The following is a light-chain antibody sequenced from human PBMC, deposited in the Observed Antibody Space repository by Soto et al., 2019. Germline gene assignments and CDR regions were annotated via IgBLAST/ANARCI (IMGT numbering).Light chain of an antibody. CDR1: QGISSY. Sequence: DIQLTQSPSFLSASVGDRVTITCRASQGISSYLAWYQQKPGKAPKLLIYAASTLQSGVPSRFSGSGSGTEFTLTISSLQPEDFATYCCQHIDSYSTFGQGTRLEIK. J-gene: IGKJ5*01. V-gene: IGKV1-9*01. CDR3: QHIDSYST. CDR2: AAS.